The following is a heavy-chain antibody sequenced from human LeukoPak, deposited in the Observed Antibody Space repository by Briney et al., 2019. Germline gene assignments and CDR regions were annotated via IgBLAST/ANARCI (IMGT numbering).Heavy chain of an antibody. CDR3: ARVPVVPATLYYYYGMDV. V-gene: IGHV3-64*01. CDR2: ISSNGGST. Sequence: GGSLRLSCAAPGFTFSSYAMHWVRQAPGKGLEYVSAISSNGGSTYYANSVKGRFTISRDNSKNTLYLQMGSLRAEDMAVYYCARVPVVPATLYYYYGMDVWGQGTTVTVSS. J-gene: IGHJ6*02. D-gene: IGHD2-2*01. CDR1: GFTFSSYA.